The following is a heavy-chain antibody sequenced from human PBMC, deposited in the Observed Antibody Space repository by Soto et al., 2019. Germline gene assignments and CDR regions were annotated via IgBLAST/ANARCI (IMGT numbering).Heavy chain of an antibody. CDR1: GDTFTNYY. V-gene: IGHV1-46*01. Sequence: ASVKVSCKASGDTFTNYYIHWVRQAPGQGLEWMGTVNPSGGHTTYSQNFLGRVTMTRDTSTSTLYMELTSLTSDDTAVYYCERGEHVGGVTPAFDYGGKEPLAPVP. J-gene: IGHJ4*02. CDR2: VNPSGGHT. D-gene: IGHD2-21*02. CDR3: ERGEHVGGVTPAFDY.